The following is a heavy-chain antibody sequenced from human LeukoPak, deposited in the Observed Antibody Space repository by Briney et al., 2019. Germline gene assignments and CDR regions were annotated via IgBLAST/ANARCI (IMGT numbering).Heavy chain of an antibody. Sequence: PGGSLRLSCAASGFTFSGSAMHWVRQASGKGLEWVGRIRSKANSYATAYAASVKGRFTISRDDSKNTAYLQMNSLRAEDTAVYYCAKGRVRQFDPFDYWGQGTLVTVSS. J-gene: IGHJ4*02. D-gene: IGHD1-1*01. CDR2: IRSKANSYAT. CDR3: AKGRVRQFDPFDY. V-gene: IGHV3-73*01. CDR1: GFTFSGSA.